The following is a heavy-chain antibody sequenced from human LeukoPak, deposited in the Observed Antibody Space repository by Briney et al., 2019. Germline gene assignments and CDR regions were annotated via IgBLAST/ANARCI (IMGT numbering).Heavy chain of an antibody. D-gene: IGHD5-24*01. CDR2: INHSGST. CDR1: GGSFSGYY. Sequence: SETLSLTCAVYGGSFSGYYWSWIRQPPGKGLEWIGEINHSGSTNYNPSLKSRVTISVDTSKNQFSLKLSSVTAADTAVYYCARGGRWLQLFYWGQGTLVTVSS. J-gene: IGHJ4*02. V-gene: IGHV4-34*01. CDR3: ARGGRWLQLFY.